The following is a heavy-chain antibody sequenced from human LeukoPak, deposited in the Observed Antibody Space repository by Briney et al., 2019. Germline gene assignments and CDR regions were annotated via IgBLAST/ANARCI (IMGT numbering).Heavy chain of an antibody. CDR1: GFTFSRYW. J-gene: IGHJ3*02. Sequence: PGGSLRLSYAASGFTFSRYWIHWVRQAPGKGLEWVSRINPDGSTTTYADSMKGRFTISRDNAKNTVYLQMNSLRAEDTAVYYCARDLLDYPGAFDIWGQGTMVTVSS. D-gene: IGHD4-11*01. V-gene: IGHV3-74*01. CDR3: ARDLLDYPGAFDI. CDR2: INPDGSTT.